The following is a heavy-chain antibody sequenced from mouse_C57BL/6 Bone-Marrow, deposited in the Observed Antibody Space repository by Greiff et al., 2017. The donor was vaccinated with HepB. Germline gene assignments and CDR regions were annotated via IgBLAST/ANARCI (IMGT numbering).Heavy chain of an antibody. CDR1: GYTFTSYW. CDR3: ASERGLLRFDY. V-gene: IGHV1-69*01. CDR2: IDPSDSYT. D-gene: IGHD1-1*01. J-gene: IGHJ2*01. Sequence: LQQPGAELVMPGASVKLSCKASGYTFTSYWMHWVKQRPGQGLEWIGEIDPSDSYTNYNQKFKGKSTLTVDKSSSTAYMQLSSLTSEDSAVYYCASERGLLRFDYWGQGTTLTVSS.